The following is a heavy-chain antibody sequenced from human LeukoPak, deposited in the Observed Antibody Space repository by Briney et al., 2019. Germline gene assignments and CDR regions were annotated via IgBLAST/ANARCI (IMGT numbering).Heavy chain of an antibody. J-gene: IGHJ3*02. CDR3: ASSWQPGYSSSWYFAFDI. CDR1: GGSISSYY. Sequence: SETLSLTCTVSGGSISSYYWSWVRQPPGKGLEWIGYINYSGSTNYNPSLKSRVTMSVDTSKNQFSLKPSSVTAADTAVYYCASSWQPGYSSSWYFAFDIWGQGTMVTVSS. V-gene: IGHV4-59*08. D-gene: IGHD6-13*01. CDR2: INYSGST.